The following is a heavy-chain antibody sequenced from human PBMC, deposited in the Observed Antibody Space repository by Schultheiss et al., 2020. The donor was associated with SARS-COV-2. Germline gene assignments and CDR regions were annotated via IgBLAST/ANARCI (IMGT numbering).Heavy chain of an antibody. D-gene: IGHD2-2*01. CDR2: IYYSGST. V-gene: IGHV4-59*12. J-gene: IGHJ4*02. CDR1: GGSISSYY. CDR3: AREPPHLPFDY. Sequence: SETLSLTCTVSGGSISSYYWSWIRQHPGKGLEWIGYIYYSGSTYYNPSLKSRVTISVDTSKNQFSLKLSSVTAADTAVYYCAREPPHLPFDYWGQGTLVTVSP.